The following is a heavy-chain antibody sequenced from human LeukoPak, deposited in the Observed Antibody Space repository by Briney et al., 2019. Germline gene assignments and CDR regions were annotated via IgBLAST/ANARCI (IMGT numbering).Heavy chain of an antibody. Sequence: GGSLRLSCAASGFTFSDCAMTWVRQAPGKGLEWVSSIGSDDNKHYSESVKGRFAVSRDNSKNTLFLQMSSLRAEDTAVYYCAKETYYYDSSVYYFWGQGTLVTVSS. V-gene: IGHV3-23*01. CDR2: IGSDDNK. CDR3: AKETYYYDSSVYYF. J-gene: IGHJ4*02. CDR1: GFTFSDCA. D-gene: IGHD3-22*01.